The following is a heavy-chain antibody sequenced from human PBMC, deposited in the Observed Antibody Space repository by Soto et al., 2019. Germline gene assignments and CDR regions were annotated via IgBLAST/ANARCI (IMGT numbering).Heavy chain of an antibody. CDR2: ISAHGDSA. D-gene: IGHD2-2*01. CDR1: GLTFSNSA. CDR3: AKDVVVPAAIYWFDP. J-gene: IGHJ5*02. Sequence: GGSLRLSCADSGLTFSNSAMNWVRQAPGKGLEWVSVISAHGDSAYYADSVKGRFTISRDNSKSTLYLQMNSLRAEDTAVYYCAKDVVVPAAIYWFDPRGQGXLVTVSS. V-gene: IGHV3-23*01.